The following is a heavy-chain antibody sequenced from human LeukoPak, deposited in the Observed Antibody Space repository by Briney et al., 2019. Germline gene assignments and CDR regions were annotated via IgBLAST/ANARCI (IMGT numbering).Heavy chain of an antibody. CDR2: IYQSGST. D-gene: IGHD6-13*01. CDR1: GGSISSGGNS. V-gene: IGHV4-30-2*01. J-gene: IGHJ5*02. Sequence: SETLSLTCAVSGGSISSGGNSWSWIRQPPGKGLEWIGYIYQSGSTYYNLSLKSRVTISVDRSKNQFSLKLSSVTAADTAVYYCAREPLLIAAAGTGTRNWFDPWGQGTLVTVSS. CDR3: AREPLLIAAAGTGTRNWFDP.